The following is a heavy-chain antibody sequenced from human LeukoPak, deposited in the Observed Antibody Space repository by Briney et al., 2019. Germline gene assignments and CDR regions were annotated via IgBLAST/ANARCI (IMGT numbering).Heavy chain of an antibody. V-gene: IGHV3-21*01. J-gene: IGHJ6*02. D-gene: IGHD2-15*01. Sequence: EGSLRLSCAASGFTFSSFGMNWVRQAPGKGLEWVSSISSGTTYIYYADSVKGRFTISRDSAKNSLYLQMNSLRAEDTAVYFCARSSDRYGMDVWGQGTTVTVSS. CDR2: ISSGTTYI. CDR3: ARSSDRYGMDV. CDR1: GFTFSSFG.